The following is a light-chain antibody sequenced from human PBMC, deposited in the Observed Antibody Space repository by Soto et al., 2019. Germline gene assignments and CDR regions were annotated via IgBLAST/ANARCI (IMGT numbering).Light chain of an antibody. J-gene: IGLJ3*02. CDR2: EGS. V-gene: IGLV2-23*03. Sequence: QSALTQPASVSGSPGQSITISCTGTSSDVGSYNVVSCYQQHPGKAPKLIIYEGSTRPSGVSNRFYGSMSGNTASLTISGLQAEDEADYYCCSYVSSSTFRVLGGETHLTV. CDR1: SSDVGSYNV. CDR3: CSYVSSSTFRV.